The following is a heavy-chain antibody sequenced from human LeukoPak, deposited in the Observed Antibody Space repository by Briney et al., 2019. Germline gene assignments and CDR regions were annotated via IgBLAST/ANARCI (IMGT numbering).Heavy chain of an antibody. V-gene: IGHV1-8*01. CDR2: MNSNSGNT. D-gene: IGHD1-26*01. J-gene: IGHJ6*03. CDR3: ARGRRPRENYYYYYMDV. Sequence: ASVKVSCKASGYTFTSYDINWVRQATGQGLEGREWMNSNSGNTGYAQKFQGRVTMTRTTTISTAYMELSSLRSEDMAVYYCARGRRPRENYYYYYMDVWGKGTTVAVSS. CDR1: GYTFTSYD.